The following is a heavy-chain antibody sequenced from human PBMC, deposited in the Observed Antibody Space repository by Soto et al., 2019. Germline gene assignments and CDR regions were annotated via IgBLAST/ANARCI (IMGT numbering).Heavy chain of an antibody. CDR3: ARGEIVLLPANYLARDYYYYYGMDV. CDR1: GGSISSYY. CDR2: IYYSGST. J-gene: IGHJ6*02. V-gene: IGHV4-59*01. Sequence: SETLSLTCTVSGGSISSYYWSWIRQPPGKGLEWIGYIYYSGSTNYNPSLKSRVTISVDTSKNQFSLKLSSVTAADTAVYYCARGEIVLLPANYLARDYYYYYGMDVWGQGTTVTVSS. D-gene: IGHD2-2*01.